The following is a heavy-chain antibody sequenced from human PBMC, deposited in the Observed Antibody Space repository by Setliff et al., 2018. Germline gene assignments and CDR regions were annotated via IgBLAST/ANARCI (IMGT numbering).Heavy chain of an antibody. D-gene: IGHD2-2*01. Sequence: PGGSLRLSCAASGFTFSSSSMTWVRQAPGKGLEWVSAINSGSSSTYYADSVKGRFTISRDNSKNTLYLQMNSLRAEDTAIYSCAKFSSVPGSRFFDYWGQGALVTVSS. V-gene: IGHV3-23*01. J-gene: IGHJ4*02. CDR2: INSGSSST. CDR3: AKFSSVPGSRFFDY. CDR1: GFTFSSSS.